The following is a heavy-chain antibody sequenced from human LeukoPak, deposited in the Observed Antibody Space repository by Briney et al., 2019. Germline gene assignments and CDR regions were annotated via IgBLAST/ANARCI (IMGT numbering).Heavy chain of an antibody. CDR2: INHSGST. J-gene: IGHJ6*02. CDR1: GGSFSGYY. CDR3: ARGNTVTKYYYYGMDV. Sequence: SETLSLTCAVYGGSFSGYYWSWIRQPPGKGLEWIGEINHSGSTNYNPSLKSRVTISVDTSKNQFSLKLSSVTAADTAVYYCARGNTVTKYYYYGMDVWGQGTLVTVSS. D-gene: IGHD4-17*01. V-gene: IGHV4-34*01.